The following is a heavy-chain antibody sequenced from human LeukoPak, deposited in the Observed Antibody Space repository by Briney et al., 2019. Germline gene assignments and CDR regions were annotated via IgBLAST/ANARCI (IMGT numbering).Heavy chain of an antibody. V-gene: IGHV1-18*01. CDR3: ARATNYGSGFGFPYYMDV. J-gene: IGHJ6*03. CDR1: GYTFTSYG. CDR2: ISAYNGNT. Sequence: GASVKVSCKASGYTFTSYGISWVRQAPGQGLEWMGWISAYNGNTNYAQKLQGRVTMTIDTSTSTAYMELRSLRSDDTAVYYCARATNYGSGFGFPYYMDVWGKGTTVTVSS. D-gene: IGHD3-10*01.